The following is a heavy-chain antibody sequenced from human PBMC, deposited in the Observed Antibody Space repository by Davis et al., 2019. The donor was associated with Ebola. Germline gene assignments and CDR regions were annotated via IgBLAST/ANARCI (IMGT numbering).Heavy chain of an antibody. Sequence: SEILSLTCAVYGGSFSGYYWSWIRQPPGKGLEWIGEINHSGSTNYNPSLKSRVTISVDTSKNQFSLKLSSVTAADTAVYYCARSGSLWAFDYWGQGTLVTVSS. CDR2: INHSGST. CDR3: ARSGSLWAFDY. CDR1: GGSFSGYY. J-gene: IGHJ4*02. V-gene: IGHV4-34*01. D-gene: IGHD5-12*01.